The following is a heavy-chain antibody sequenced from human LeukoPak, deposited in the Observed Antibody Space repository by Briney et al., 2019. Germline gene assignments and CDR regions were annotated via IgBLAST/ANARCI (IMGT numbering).Heavy chain of an antibody. Sequence: GRSLRLSCAASGFTFSSYAMHWVRQAPGKGLEWVAVISYDGSNKYYADSVKGRFTISRDNSKNTLYLQMNSLRAEDTAVYYCARERRYRYSSSYDAFDIWGQGTMVTVSS. CDR1: GFTFSSYA. CDR3: ARERRYRYSSSYDAFDI. CDR2: ISYDGSNK. V-gene: IGHV3-30*14. J-gene: IGHJ3*02. D-gene: IGHD6-13*01.